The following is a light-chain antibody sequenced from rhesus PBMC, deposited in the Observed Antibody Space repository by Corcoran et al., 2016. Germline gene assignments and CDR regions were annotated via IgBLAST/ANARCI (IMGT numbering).Light chain of an antibody. CDR2: NSN. V-gene: IGKV1-32*01. CDR1: QGISSY. J-gene: IGKJ1*01. Sequence: DIQMTQSPSSLSASVGDRVTITCRASQGISSYLNWYQQKPGKAPNLLLSNSNRLESGVPTRFSGSGAGTKVTLTIRRLQPEDFATFYGQRYNSLPPTFGQGTKVEIK. CDR3: QRYNSLPPT.